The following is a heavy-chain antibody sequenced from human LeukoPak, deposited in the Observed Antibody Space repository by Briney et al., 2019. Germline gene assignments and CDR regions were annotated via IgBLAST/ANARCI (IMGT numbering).Heavy chain of an antibody. D-gene: IGHD3-10*01. CDR3: ARVSDRWVVRGGPWFDP. J-gene: IGHJ5*02. V-gene: IGHV1-46*01. Sequence: GASVKVSCKASGYTFTSYYMHWVRQAPGQGLEWMGIINPSGGSTSYAQKFRGRVTVTRNTSISTAYMELSSLRSEDTAVYYCARVSDRWVVRGGPWFDPWGQGTLVTVSS. CDR2: INPSGGST. CDR1: GYTFTSYY.